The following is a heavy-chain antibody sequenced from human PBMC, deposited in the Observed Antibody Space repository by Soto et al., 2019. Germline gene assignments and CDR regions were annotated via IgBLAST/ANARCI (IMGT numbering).Heavy chain of an antibody. CDR3: ARPLSCISSDRYSANDAFSI. CDR2: IIPIFETS. V-gene: IGHV1-69*01. D-gene: IGHD2-21*02. Sequence: QVQLVQSGPEVKKPGSSVRVSCKASGGTFSSHVVTWVRQAPGQGLEWMGGIIPIFETSNYAQKFQGRVSITADESTNTAYLELRSLTFEDTAVYYCARPLSCISSDRYSANDAFSIWGQGTVVTVSS. J-gene: IGHJ3*02. CDR1: GGTFSSHV.